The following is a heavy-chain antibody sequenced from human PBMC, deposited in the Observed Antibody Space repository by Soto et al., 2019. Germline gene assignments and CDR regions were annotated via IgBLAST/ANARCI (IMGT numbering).Heavy chain of an antibody. CDR3: AKVRWQWLPRWGYFDY. J-gene: IGHJ4*02. V-gene: IGHV3-9*01. D-gene: IGHD6-19*01. Sequence: EVQLVESGGGLVQPGRSLRLSCAASGFTFDDYAMHWVRQAPGKGLEWVSGISWNSGSIGYADSVKGRFTISRDNAKNSLYLQMNSLRAEDTALYYCAKVRWQWLPRWGYFDYWGPGNPGHRLL. CDR1: GFTFDDYA. CDR2: ISWNSGSI.